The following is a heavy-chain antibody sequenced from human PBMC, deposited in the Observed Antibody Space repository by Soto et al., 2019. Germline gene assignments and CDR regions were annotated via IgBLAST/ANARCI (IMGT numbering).Heavy chain of an antibody. CDR2: IIGSGGTT. J-gene: IGHJ4*02. D-gene: IGHD5-12*01. CDR1: GFTFATYT. Sequence: EVQLLESGGGLVQPGGSLRLSCAASGFTFATYTMSWVRQAPGKGLEWVSAIIGSGGTTYYTDSVKGRFTISRDNSKNTLFLQMNSLRGDDTALYYCAKNSAATIRLGYDYWGQGILVTVSS. CDR3: AKNSAATIRLGYDY. V-gene: IGHV3-23*01.